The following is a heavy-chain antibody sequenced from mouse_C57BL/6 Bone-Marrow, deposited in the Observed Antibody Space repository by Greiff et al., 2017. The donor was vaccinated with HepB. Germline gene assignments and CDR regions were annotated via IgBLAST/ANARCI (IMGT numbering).Heavy chain of an antibody. CDR1: GFTFSSYT. CDR2: ISGGGGNT. V-gene: IGHV5-9*01. CDR3: ARRENYYGSSYGYFDV. D-gene: IGHD1-1*01. Sequence: DVQLVESGGGLVKPGGSLKLSCAASGFTFSSYTMSWVRQTPEKRLEWVATISGGGGNTYYPDSVKGRFTISRDNAKNTLYLQMSSLRSEDTALYYCARRENYYGSSYGYFDVWGTGTTVTVSS. J-gene: IGHJ1*03.